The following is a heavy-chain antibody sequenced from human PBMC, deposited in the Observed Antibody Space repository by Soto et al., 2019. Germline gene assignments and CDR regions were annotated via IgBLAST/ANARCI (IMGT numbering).Heavy chain of an antibody. CDR2: IDHSGST. Sequence: QLQLQESGSGLVKPSQTLSLTCDVSGGSISSGGYSWSWIRQPPGKGLEWIGYIDHSGSTYYNPSLKSRVTISVDRSKNQSSLKLSSVTAADTAMYYCARSGYSGWYVDYWGQGTLVTVSS. CDR1: GGSISSGGYS. V-gene: IGHV4-30-2*01. J-gene: IGHJ4*02. CDR3: ARSGYSGWYVDY. D-gene: IGHD6-19*01.